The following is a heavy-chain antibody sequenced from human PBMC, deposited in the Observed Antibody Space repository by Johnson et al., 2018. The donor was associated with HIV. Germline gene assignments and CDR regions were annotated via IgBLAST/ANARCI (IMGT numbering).Heavy chain of an antibody. D-gene: IGHD3-10*01. CDR3: AREGTGSYGGAFDI. CDR1: GFTVSSNY. CDR2: IYSGGST. Sequence: MQLVESGGGLIQPGGSLRLSCAASGFTVSSNYMSWVRQAPGKGLEWVSVIYSGGSTYYADSVKGRFTISRDNSKNTLYLQMNSLRAEDTAVYYCAREGTGSYGGAFDIWGQGTMVTVSS. V-gene: IGHV3-53*01. J-gene: IGHJ3*02.